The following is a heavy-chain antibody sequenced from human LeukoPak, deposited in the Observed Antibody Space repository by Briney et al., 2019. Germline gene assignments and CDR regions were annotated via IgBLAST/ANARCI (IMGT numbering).Heavy chain of an antibody. V-gene: IGHV3-21*01. D-gene: IGHD3-10*01. CDR1: EFTFSSYT. J-gene: IGHJ4*02. CDR2: ISGTTTYI. CDR3: ARGNHYHGSGSSYYFDY. Sequence: PGGSLRLSCAASEFTFSSYTLNWVRQAPGRGLEWISSISGTTTYIYYADSLKGRFTISRDNAKNSLYLQMNSLRAEDTAVYYCARGNHYHGSGSSYYFDYWGQGTLVTVSS.